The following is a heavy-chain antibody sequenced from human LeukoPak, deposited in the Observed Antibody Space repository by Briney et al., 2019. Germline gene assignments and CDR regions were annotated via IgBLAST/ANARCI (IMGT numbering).Heavy chain of an antibody. CDR1: GGSISGYY. Sequence: SETLSLTCTVSGGSISGYYWSWIRQPPGKGLEWIANIYYTGSTNYSPSLKSRVTISVDTSKNQFSLNLTSVTAADTAVYYCARGSTHIAARFDYWGQGTLVTVSS. V-gene: IGHV4-59*01. D-gene: IGHD6-6*01. J-gene: IGHJ4*02. CDR3: ARGSTHIAARFDY. CDR2: IYYTGST.